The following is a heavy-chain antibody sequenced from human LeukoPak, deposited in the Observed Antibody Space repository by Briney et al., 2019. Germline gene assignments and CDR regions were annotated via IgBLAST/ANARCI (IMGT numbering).Heavy chain of an antibody. D-gene: IGHD6-13*01. Sequence: GASVKISCKASGYTFTSYGISWVRQAPGQGLEWMGWISAYNGNTNYAQKLQGRVTMTTDTSTSTAYMELRSLRSDDTAVYYCARARAAGTTTLFDYWGQGTLVTVSS. V-gene: IGHV1-18*04. CDR2: ISAYNGNT. J-gene: IGHJ4*02. CDR1: GYTFTSYG. CDR3: ARARAAGTTTLFDY.